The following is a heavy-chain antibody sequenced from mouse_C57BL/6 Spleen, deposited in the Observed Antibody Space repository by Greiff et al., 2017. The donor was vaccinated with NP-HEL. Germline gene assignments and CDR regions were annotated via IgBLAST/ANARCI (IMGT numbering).Heavy chain of an antibody. V-gene: IGHV1-69*01. D-gene: IGHD1-1*01. CDR3: ARTRYYGSSYDFDY. CDR1: GYTFTSYW. Sequence: QVQLQQPGAELVMPGASVKLSCKASGYTFTSYWMHWVKQRPGQGLEWIGEIDPSDSDTNYNQKFKGKSTLTVDKSSSTAYMQLSSLTSEDSAVYYCARTRYYGSSYDFDYWGQGTTLTVSS. CDR2: IDPSDSDT. J-gene: IGHJ2*01.